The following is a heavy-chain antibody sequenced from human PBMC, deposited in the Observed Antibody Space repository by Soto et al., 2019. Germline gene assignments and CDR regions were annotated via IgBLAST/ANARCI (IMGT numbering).Heavy chain of an antibody. D-gene: IGHD2-2*02. Sequence: SETLSLTCTVSGGSISSYYWSWIWQPPGKGLEWIGYIYYSGSTNYNPSLKSRVTISVDTSKNQFSLKLSSVTAADTAVYYCARDVRDCSSTSCYKDYYYGMDVWGQGTTVTVSS. CDR1: GGSISSYY. CDR3: ARDVRDCSSTSCYKDYYYGMDV. J-gene: IGHJ6*02. CDR2: IYYSGST. V-gene: IGHV4-59*01.